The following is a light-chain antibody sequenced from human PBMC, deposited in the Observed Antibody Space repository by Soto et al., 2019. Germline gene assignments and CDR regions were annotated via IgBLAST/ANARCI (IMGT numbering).Light chain of an antibody. CDR3: YSYVGSIA. J-gene: IGLJ2*01. Sequence: QSALTQPASVSGSPGQSITISCTGTSSDVGSHKFVSWYQQHPGKAPELMIYEVSKRPSGVSNRFSGSKSGNTASLTISGLQAEDEAEYYCYSYVGSIAFGGGTKLTVL. CDR2: EVS. CDR1: SSDVGSHKF. V-gene: IGLV2-23*02.